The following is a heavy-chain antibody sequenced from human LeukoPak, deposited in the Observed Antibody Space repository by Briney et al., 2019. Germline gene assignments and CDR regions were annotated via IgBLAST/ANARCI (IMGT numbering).Heavy chain of an antibody. CDR3: ARGAGYNYPYYFDY. J-gene: IGHJ4*02. CDR1: GFTFSTCS. D-gene: IGHD5-24*01. CDR2: ISGSSYHI. V-gene: IGHV3-21*04. Sequence: SGGSLRLSCAASGFTFSTCSMKWVRQAPGKALEWVSSISGSSYHIYYADSVKGRFTISRDNSKNTLYLQMNSLRAEDTAVYYCARGAGYNYPYYFDYWGQGTLVTVSS.